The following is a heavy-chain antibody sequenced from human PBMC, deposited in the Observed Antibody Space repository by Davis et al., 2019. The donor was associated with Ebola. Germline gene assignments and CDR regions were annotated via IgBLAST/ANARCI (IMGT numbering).Heavy chain of an antibody. Sequence: MPGGSLRLSCTVSGGSISSYYWSWIRQPPGKGLEWIGYIYYSGSTNYNPSLKSRVTISVDTSKNQFSLKLSSVTAADTAVYYCARAFESGYSYGYTPLDYWGQGTLVTVSS. J-gene: IGHJ4*02. D-gene: IGHD5-18*01. CDR1: GGSISSYY. CDR2: IYYSGST. V-gene: IGHV4-59*01. CDR3: ARAFESGYSYGYTPLDY.